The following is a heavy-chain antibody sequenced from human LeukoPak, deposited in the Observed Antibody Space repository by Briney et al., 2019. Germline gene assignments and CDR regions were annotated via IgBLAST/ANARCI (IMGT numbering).Heavy chain of an antibody. CDR1: GFIFSTYS. CDR3: ARDENGSGSYSAIYYYGMDV. V-gene: IGHV3-48*02. Sequence: PGGSLRLSCAASGFIFSTYSMNWVRQAPGKGLEWVSYISSSSSTIYYADSVKGRFTISRDNAKNSLYLQMNSLRDEDTAVYYCARDENGSGSYSAIYYYGMDVWGQGTTVTVSS. CDR2: ISSSSSTI. J-gene: IGHJ6*02. D-gene: IGHD3-10*01.